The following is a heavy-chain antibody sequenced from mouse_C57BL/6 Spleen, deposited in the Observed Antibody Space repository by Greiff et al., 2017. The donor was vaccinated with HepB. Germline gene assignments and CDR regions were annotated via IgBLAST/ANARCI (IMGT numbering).Heavy chain of an antibody. Sequence: QVQLQQSGPELVKPGASVKISCKASGYAFSSSWMNWVKQRPGKGLEWIGRIYPGDGDTNYNGKFKGKATLTADKSSSTAYMQLSSLTSEDSAVYFCAYYGSSGDYYAMDYWGQGTSVTVSS. CDR1: GYAFSSSW. CDR3: AYYGSSGDYYAMDY. J-gene: IGHJ4*01. CDR2: IYPGDGDT. D-gene: IGHD1-1*01. V-gene: IGHV1-82*01.